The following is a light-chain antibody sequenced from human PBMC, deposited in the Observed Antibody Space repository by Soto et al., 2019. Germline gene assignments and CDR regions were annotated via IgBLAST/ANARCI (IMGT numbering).Light chain of an antibody. Sequence: EVVMTQSPATLSVSPGERVTLSCRASQSVRSNLAWYQQKPGQSPRLLIYGTSTRATGVPARFSGSGSGTEFTLTISNLQSEDFAVYYCQQYNNWPPWTFGQGTKVDIK. CDR2: GTS. CDR3: QQYNNWPPWT. J-gene: IGKJ1*01. CDR1: QSVRSN. V-gene: IGKV3-15*01.